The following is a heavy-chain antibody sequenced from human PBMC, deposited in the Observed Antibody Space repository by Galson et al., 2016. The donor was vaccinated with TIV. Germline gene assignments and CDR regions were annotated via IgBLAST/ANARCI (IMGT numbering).Heavy chain of an antibody. Sequence: SLRLSCAASGFTFSTYALTWVRQTPGKGLEWVSTISGTGISTYYADSVKGRFTVSRDNSKSTLYLQMNSLRAEATAIYYCAKDRGKQWLVPIDSWGQGTLVTVSS. D-gene: IGHD6-19*01. CDR1: GFTFSTYA. J-gene: IGHJ5*01. V-gene: IGHV3-23*01. CDR3: AKDRGKQWLVPIDS. CDR2: ISGTGIST.